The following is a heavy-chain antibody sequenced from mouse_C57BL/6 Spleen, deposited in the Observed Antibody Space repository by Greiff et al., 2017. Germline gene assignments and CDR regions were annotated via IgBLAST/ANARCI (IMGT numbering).Heavy chain of an antibody. CDR2: IDPETGGT. CDR1: GYTFTDYE. D-gene: IGHD1-1*01. CDR3: TRWIYYYFDY. J-gene: IGHJ2*01. Sequence: QVHVKQSGAELVRPGASVTLSCKASGYTFTDYEMHWVKQTPVHGLEWIGAIDPETGGTAYNQKFKGKAILTADKSSSTAYMELRSLTSEDSAVYYCTRWIYYYFDYWGQGTTLTVSS. V-gene: IGHV1-15*01.